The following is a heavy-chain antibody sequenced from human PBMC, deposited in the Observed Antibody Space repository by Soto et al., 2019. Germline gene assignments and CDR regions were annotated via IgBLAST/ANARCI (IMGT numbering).Heavy chain of an antibody. CDR1: GFTFSSYA. V-gene: IGHV3-23*01. CDR2: IDGSGRNT. J-gene: IGHJ4*02. CDR3: AKDGGSVCSGGTCYFQAPDY. D-gene: IGHD2-21*01. Sequence: GGSRRPSCAASGFTFSSYAMSWVRQAPGKGLEWVSGIDGSGRNTYYADSVKGRFTISRDNSKNTLSVQMDSLRVEDTALYYCAKDGGSVCSGGTCYFQAPDYWGKGTLVTVSS.